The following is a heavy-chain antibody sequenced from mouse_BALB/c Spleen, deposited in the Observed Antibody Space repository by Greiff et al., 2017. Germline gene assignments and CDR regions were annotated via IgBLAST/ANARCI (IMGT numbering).Heavy chain of an antibody. Sequence: EVQLQESGPGLVKPSQSVSLTCSVTGYSITSGYYWNWIRQLQGDKLKWRGYISYDGGNNYNPNLKNRISITLDTSKNQFFLKLNTVTTEDTATYYCARGYYRYEYYFDYWGQGTTLTVSS. CDR2: ISYDGGN. CDR3: ARGYYRYEYYFDY. CDR1: GYSITSGYY. J-gene: IGHJ2*01. V-gene: IGHV3-6*02. D-gene: IGHD2-14*01.